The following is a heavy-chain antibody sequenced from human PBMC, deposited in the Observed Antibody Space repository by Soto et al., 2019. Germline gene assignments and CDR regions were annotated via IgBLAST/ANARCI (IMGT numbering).Heavy chain of an antibody. CDR2: ISGSGGST. Sequence: EVQLLESGGGLVQPGGSLRLSCAASGFTFSSYAMSWVRQAPGKRLEWVSAISGSGGSTYYADSVKGRFTISRDNSKNTLYLQMNSLRAEDTAVYYCAKSQAATPQLNDYWGQGTLVTVSS. CDR1: GFTFSSYA. V-gene: IGHV3-23*01. D-gene: IGHD2-15*01. J-gene: IGHJ4*02. CDR3: AKSQAATPQLNDY.